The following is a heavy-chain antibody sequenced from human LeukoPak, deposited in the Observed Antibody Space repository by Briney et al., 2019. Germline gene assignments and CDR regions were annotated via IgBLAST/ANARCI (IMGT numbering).Heavy chain of an antibody. D-gene: IGHD5-12*01. J-gene: IGHJ4*02. CDR1: GFTFSSFA. V-gene: IGHV3-23*01. CDR3: AKGSDLEYSPIGDS. Sequence: GGSLRFSCAASGFTFSSFAMSWVRQAPGKGLEWVSVVNYNGGSTYYADSVKGRFTISRDNSKNTLYLQMNSLRAEDTALYYCAKGSDLEYSPIGDSWGQGALVAVSS. CDR2: VNYNGGST.